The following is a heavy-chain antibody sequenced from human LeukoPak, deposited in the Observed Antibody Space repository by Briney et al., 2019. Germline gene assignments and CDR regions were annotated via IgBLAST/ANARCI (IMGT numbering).Heavy chain of an antibody. CDR3: ARAAGITMIVAGDAFDI. J-gene: IGHJ3*02. V-gene: IGHV3-33*01. D-gene: IGHD3-22*01. Sequence: GGSLRLSCAASGFTFSSYGMHWVRQAPGKGLEWVAVIWYDGSNKYYADSVKGRFTISRDNSKNTLYLQMNSLRAEDTAVYYCARAAGITMIVAGDAFDIWGQGTMVTVSS. CDR2: IWYDGSNK. CDR1: GFTFSSYG.